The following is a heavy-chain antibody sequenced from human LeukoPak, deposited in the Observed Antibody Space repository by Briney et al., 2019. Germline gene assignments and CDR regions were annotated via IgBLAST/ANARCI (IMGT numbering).Heavy chain of an antibody. CDR3: ARDPNIVVVPAARPGAYYMDV. D-gene: IGHD2-2*01. J-gene: IGHJ6*03. CDR1: GFTFSSYA. V-gene: IGHV3-30-3*01. CDR2: ISYDGSNK. Sequence: GGSLRLSCAASGFTFSSYAMHWVRQAPGKGLEWVAVISYDGSNKYYADSVKGRFTISRDNSKNTLYLQMNSLRAEDTAVYYCARDPNIVVVPAARPGAYYMDVWGEGTTVTVSS.